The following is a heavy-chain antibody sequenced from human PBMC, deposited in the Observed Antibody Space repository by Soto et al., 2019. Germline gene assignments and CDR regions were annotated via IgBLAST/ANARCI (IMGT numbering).Heavy chain of an antibody. J-gene: IGHJ4*02. CDR2: IYYSGST. CDR1: GGSISSGGYY. V-gene: IGHV4-31*03. Sequence: QVQLQESGPGLVKPSQTLSLTCTVSGGSISSGGYYWSWIRQHPGKGLEWIGYIYYSGSTYYNPSLKSRVTISVATPKNQFALKLSSVTAADKAVYYCARESYYDSSGYSLVFDYWGQGTLVTVSS. D-gene: IGHD3-22*01. CDR3: ARESYYDSSGYSLVFDY.